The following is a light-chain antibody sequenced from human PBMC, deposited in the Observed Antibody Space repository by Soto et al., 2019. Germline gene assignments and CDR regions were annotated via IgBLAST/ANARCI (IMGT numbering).Light chain of an antibody. V-gene: IGKV3-20*01. CDR3: QQTYSSPRT. CDR2: GAS. Sequence: EIVLTQSPGTLSLSPGERATLSCRASQSVSSRLAWYQHKLGQAPRVLIYGASIRATGIPDRFTGSGSGTDFTLTISSLQPEDFATYYCQQTYSSPRTFGQGTKVDIK. J-gene: IGKJ1*01. CDR1: QSVSSR.